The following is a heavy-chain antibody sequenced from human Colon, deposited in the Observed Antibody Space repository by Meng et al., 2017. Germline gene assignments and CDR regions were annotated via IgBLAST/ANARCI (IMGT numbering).Heavy chain of an antibody. Sequence: GGSLRLSCAASGFTFSSYEMNWVRQAPGKGLEWVSYISSSGSTIYYADSVKGRFTISRDNAKNSLYLQMNSLRAEDTAVYYCAMSNYDSSGLSRQRDAFDIWSQGTMVTVSS. J-gene: IGHJ3*02. V-gene: IGHV3-48*03. CDR3: AMSNYDSSGLSRQRDAFDI. CDR1: GFTFSSYE. D-gene: IGHD3-22*01. CDR2: ISSSGSTI.